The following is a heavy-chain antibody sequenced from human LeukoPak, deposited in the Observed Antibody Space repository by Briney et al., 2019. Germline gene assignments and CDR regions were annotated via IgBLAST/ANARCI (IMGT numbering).Heavy chain of an antibody. Sequence: SVKVSCKASGGTFSSYAISWVRQAPGQGLEWMGRIIPILGIANYAQKFQGRVTITADKSTSTAYMELSSLRSEDTAVYYCASSFSGSYYDYYFDYWGQGTLVTVSS. J-gene: IGHJ4*02. CDR1: GGTFSSYA. CDR2: IIPILGIA. CDR3: ASSFSGSYYDYYFDY. D-gene: IGHD1-26*01. V-gene: IGHV1-69*04.